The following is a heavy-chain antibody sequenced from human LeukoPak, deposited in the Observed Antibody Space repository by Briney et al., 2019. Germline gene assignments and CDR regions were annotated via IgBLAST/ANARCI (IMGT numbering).Heavy chain of an antibody. D-gene: IGHD6-6*01. J-gene: IGHJ6*02. CDR2: IRPNSGGN. Sequence: ASVKVSCKTSGYTFTGYYLLWVRQAPGQGLEWMGWIRPNSGGNKNAQKFQGRVTMTRDTSISTAYMELNRLTSDDTAVYYCATYSNSTLQYYYGLDVWGQGTTVTVSS. V-gene: IGHV1-2*02. CDR3: ATYSNSTLQYYYGLDV. CDR1: GYTFTGYY.